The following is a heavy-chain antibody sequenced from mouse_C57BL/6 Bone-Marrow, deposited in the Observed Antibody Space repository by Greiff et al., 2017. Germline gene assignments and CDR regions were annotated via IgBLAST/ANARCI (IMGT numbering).Heavy chain of an antibody. CDR2: IIPNNGGT. V-gene: IGHV1-53*01. D-gene: IGHD2-5*01. J-gene: IGHJ2*01. Sequence: QVQLQQPGPELVKPGASVKLSCKASGYTFTSYWMHWVKQRPGRGLVWIGSIIPNNGGTNYNEKFKSKATLTVDKSSSTAYMQLSSLTSEDSAVYDCARPYARNYDFDYWGQGTTLTVSS. CDR1: GYTFTSYW. CDR3: ARPYARNYDFDY.